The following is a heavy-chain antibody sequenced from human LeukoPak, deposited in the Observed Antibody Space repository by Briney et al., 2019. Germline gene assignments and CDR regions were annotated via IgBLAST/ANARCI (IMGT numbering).Heavy chain of an antibody. Sequence: GGSLRLSCAASGFMFSDYWMNWLRQAPGKGLEWVASINQGGSEKHYVDSLRGRFTISRDNAKNSLYLQMSSLRVVDTAVYYCARDGVAAGLYFDSWGQGTLVTVSS. V-gene: IGHV3-7*03. CDR3: ARDGVAAGLYFDS. CDR1: GFMFSDYW. J-gene: IGHJ4*02. CDR2: INQGGSEK. D-gene: IGHD2-15*01.